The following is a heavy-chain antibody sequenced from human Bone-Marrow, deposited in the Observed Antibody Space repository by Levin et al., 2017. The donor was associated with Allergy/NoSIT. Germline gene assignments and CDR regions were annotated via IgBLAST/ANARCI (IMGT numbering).Heavy chain of an antibody. J-gene: IGHJ6*03. CDR2: ISYDGSNK. Sequence: GESLKISCAASGFTFSSYGMHWVRQAPGKGLEWVAVISYDGSNKYYADSVKGRFTISRDNSKNTLYLQMNSLRAEDTAVYYCAKDAENCSGGSCYYYYYMDVWGKGTTVTVSS. D-gene: IGHD2-15*01. CDR3: AKDAENCSGGSCYYYYYMDV. CDR1: GFTFSSYG. V-gene: IGHV3-30*18.